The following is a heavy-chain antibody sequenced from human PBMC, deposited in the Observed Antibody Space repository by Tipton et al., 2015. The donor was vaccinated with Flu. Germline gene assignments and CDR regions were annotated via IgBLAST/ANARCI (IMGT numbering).Heavy chain of an antibody. D-gene: IGHD2-2*01. Sequence: TLSLTCTVSGGSISSNYWSWIRQPPGKGLEWIGYIDYSGSISYNPPLKSRVTISVDTSKYQFSLKLSSVTAADTAVYYCARGDCSSTSCLDYWGQGTLGNVST. V-gene: IGHV4-59*01. CDR2: IDYSGSI. CDR3: ARGDCSSTSCLDY. J-gene: IGHJ4*02. CDR1: GGSISSNY.